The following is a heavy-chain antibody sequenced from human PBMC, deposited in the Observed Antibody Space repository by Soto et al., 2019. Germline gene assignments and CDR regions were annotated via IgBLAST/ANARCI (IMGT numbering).Heavy chain of an antibody. Sequence: SQALSLTCAVSGDFMNSADHSWAWIRQPPGKGLEWIGYIHHSGNTYSNPALGSRLTMSVDRSKNQFSLKLTSVTATDTAIYYCARQVVVTSYYFDYWGPGTLVTVSS. CDR2: IHHSGNT. CDR3: ARQVVVTSYYFDY. J-gene: IGHJ4*02. CDR1: GDFMNSADHS. D-gene: IGHD3-16*02. V-gene: IGHV4-30-2*01.